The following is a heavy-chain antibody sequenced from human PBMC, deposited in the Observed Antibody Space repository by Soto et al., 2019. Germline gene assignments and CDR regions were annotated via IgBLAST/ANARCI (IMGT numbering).Heavy chain of an antibody. J-gene: IGHJ6*02. Sequence: EVQLLESGGGLMRPGESLRLSCTGSDFTFSNFVMSWVRQVPGKGLEWLSGISVSSDKTFYLDSVRGRFTISRDNSKNTLYLQMNSLRDEDTAVYYCTRWDGYADVWGQGTTVIVSS. CDR2: ISVSSDKT. D-gene: IGHD1-26*01. V-gene: IGHV3-23*01. CDR3: TRWDGYADV. CDR1: DFTFSNFV.